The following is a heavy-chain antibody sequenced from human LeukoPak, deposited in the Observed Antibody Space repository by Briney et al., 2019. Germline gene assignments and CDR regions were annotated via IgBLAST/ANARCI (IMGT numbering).Heavy chain of an antibody. CDR1: GYTFTSYY. V-gene: IGHV1-46*01. CDR2: INPSGGST. D-gene: IGHD6-13*01. Sequence: ASVKVSCKASGYTFTSYYMHWVRQAPGQGLEWMGIINPSGGSTSYAQKFQGRVTMTRDMSTSTVYMELSSLRSEDTAVYYCASTSSWYGYYFDYWGQGTLVTVSS. J-gene: IGHJ4*02. CDR3: ASTSSWYGYYFDY.